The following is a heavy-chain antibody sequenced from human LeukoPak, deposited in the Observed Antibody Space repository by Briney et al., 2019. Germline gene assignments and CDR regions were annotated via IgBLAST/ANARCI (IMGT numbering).Heavy chain of an antibody. V-gene: IGHV3-23*01. CDR3: AKAYCSSTSCYADY. CDR2: ISGSGGST. D-gene: IGHD2-2*01. Sequence: GGSLRLSCAASGFTFSIYAMSWVRQAPGKGLEWVSAISGSGGSTYYADSVKGRFTISRDNSKNTLYLQMNSLRAEDTAVYYCAKAYCSSTSCYADYWGQGTLVTVSS. CDR1: GFTFSIYA. J-gene: IGHJ4*02.